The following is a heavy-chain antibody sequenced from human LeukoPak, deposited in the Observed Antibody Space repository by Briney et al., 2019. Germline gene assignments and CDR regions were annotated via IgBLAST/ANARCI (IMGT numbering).Heavy chain of an antibody. CDR2: IYHSGST. Sequence: PSETLSLTCAVSGGSISSSNWWSWVRQPPGKRLEWIGEIYHSGSTNYNPSLKSRVTISVDTSKNQFSLKLSSVTAADTAVYYCARGLYSSSWGNWFDPWGQGTLVTASS. CDR3: ARGLYSSSWGNWFDP. CDR1: GGSISSSNW. D-gene: IGHD6-13*01. J-gene: IGHJ5*02. V-gene: IGHV4-4*02.